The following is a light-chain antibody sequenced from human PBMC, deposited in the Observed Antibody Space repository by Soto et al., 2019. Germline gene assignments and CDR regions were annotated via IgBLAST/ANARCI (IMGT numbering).Light chain of an antibody. CDR3: HQYNYWKT. Sequence: EIVMTQSPVTLSVSPGERATLSCRASQSVSSNLAWYQQKPRQAPRLLIYGASTRATGIPASFSGSGSGTEFTLTISSLQSEDSAVYYCHQYNYWKTFGQGTKVEIK. CDR1: QSVSSN. V-gene: IGKV3-15*01. J-gene: IGKJ1*01. CDR2: GAS.